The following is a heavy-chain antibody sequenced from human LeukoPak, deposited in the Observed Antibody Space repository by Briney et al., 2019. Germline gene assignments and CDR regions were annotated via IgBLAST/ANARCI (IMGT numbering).Heavy chain of an antibody. J-gene: IGHJ6*02. CDR1: GFTFSSYG. CDR3: AKDLASSSWTYYYYYGMDV. V-gene: IGHV3-30*02. CDR2: IRYDGSNK. Sequence: GGSLRLSCAASGFTFSSYGMHWVRQAPGKGLEWVAFIRYDGSNKYYADSVKGRFTISRDNSKNTLYLQMNSLRAEDTAVYYCAKDLASSSWTYYYYYGMDVWGQGTTVTVSS. D-gene: IGHD6-13*01.